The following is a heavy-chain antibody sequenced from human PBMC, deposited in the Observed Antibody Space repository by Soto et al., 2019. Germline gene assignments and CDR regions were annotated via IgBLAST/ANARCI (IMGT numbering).Heavy chain of an antibody. CDR2: IWYDASNK. Sequence: GGSLRLSCAASGFTFSTYGMHWVRQAPGKGLEGVAVIWYDASNKYYADSVKGRFTISRDNSKNTVYLQMDSLRAEDTAVYYCARDQYYERLVDSWGQGTLVTVSS. CDR1: GFTFSTYG. D-gene: IGHD3-22*01. CDR3: ARDQYYERLVDS. V-gene: IGHV3-33*01. J-gene: IGHJ4*02.